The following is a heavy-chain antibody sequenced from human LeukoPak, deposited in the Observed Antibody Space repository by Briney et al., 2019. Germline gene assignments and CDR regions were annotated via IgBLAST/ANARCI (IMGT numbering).Heavy chain of an antibody. CDR3: ARDGCPTTKRGCVGNWFDS. CDR2: MYYTGST. V-gene: IGHV4-59*01. CDR1: GVSISSYY. D-gene: IGHD1-26*01. J-gene: IGHJ5*01. Sequence: SETLSLTCTVSGVSISSYYWSWIRQSPGKGLEGIGYMYYTGSTNYNPSLKSRLTISVDTSKNQFSLRLSSVTAADTAVYYCARDGCPTTKRGCVGNWFDSWGQGTLVTVSS.